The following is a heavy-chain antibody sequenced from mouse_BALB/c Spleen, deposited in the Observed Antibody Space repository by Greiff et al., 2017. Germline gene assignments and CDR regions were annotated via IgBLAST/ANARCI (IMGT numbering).Heavy chain of an antibody. CDR2: IDPENGNT. V-gene: IGHV14-1*02. CDR3: ARWGKSAY. J-gene: IGHJ3*01. Sequence: VQLKQSGAELVRPGALVKLSCKASGFNIKDYYMHWVKQRPEQGLEWIGWIDPENGNTIYDPKFQGKASITADTSSNTAYLQLSSLTSEDTAVYYCARWGKSAYWGQGTLVTVSA. CDR1: GFNIKDYY. D-gene: IGHD2-1*01.